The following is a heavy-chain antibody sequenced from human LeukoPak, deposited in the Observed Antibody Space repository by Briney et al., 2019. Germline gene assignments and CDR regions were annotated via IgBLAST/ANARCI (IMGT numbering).Heavy chain of an antibody. CDR2: IKQDGSEK. CDR1: GFTFSSYW. D-gene: IGHD3-22*01. CDR3: ARDYYYDSSGYLY. J-gene: IGHJ4*02. V-gene: IGHV3-7*01. Sequence: QPGGSLRLSCAASGFTFSSYWMSWVRQAPGKGLEWVANIKQDGSEKYYMDSVKGRFTISRDNAKNSLYLQMNSLRAEDTAVYYCARDYYYDSSGYLYWGQGTLVTVSS.